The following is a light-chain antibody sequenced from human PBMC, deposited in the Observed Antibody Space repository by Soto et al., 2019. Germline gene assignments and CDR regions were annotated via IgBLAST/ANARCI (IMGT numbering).Light chain of an antibody. CDR3: SSYTSSSTTFV. J-gene: IGLJ1*01. CDR2: EVS. V-gene: IGLV2-14*01. Sequence: QSVLTQPSSVSGSPGQSITISCTGTISDVGGYNYVSWYQQHPGKAPKLMIYEVSNRPSGVSNRFSGSKSGNTASLTISGLQAEDEADYYCSSYTSSSTTFVFGTGTKVNVL. CDR1: ISDVGGYNY.